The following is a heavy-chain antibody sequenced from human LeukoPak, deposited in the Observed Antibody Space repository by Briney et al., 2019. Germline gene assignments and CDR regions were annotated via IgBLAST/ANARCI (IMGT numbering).Heavy chain of an antibody. CDR2: IHNSGST. V-gene: IGHV4-4*02. D-gene: IGHD4-17*01. CDR3: ASALTTLEYFQH. Sequence: PSGTLSLTCAVSGGSISSNNWWSWVRQSPGKGLEWIGYIHNSGSTNYNPSLKSRVTISVDTSKNQFSLKLSSVTAADTAVYYCASALTTLEYFQHWGRGTLVTVSS. CDR1: GGSISSNNW. J-gene: IGHJ1*01.